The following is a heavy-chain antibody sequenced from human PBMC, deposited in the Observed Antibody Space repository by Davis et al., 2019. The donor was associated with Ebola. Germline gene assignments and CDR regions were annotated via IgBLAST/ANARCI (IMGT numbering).Heavy chain of an antibody. J-gene: IGHJ4*02. CDR2: FDPEDGET. CDR1: GYTFTSYG. Sequence: AASVKASCKASGYTFTSYGISWVRQAPGQGLEWMGGFDPEDGETIYAQKFQGRVTMTEDTSTDTAYMELSSLRSEDTAVYYCATLVAEYYFDYWGQGTLVTVSS. CDR3: ATLVAEYYFDY. V-gene: IGHV1-24*01. D-gene: IGHD2-15*01.